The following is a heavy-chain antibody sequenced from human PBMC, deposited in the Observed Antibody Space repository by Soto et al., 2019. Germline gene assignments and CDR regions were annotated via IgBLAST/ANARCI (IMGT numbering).Heavy chain of an antibody. CDR1: GYTFTGYY. V-gene: IGHV1-2*02. CDR2: INPNSGGT. CDR3: AGELEGVNSSWFLAY. Sequence: ASVKVSCKASGYTFTGYYMHWVRQAPGQGLEWMGWINPNSGGTNYAQKFQGRVTMTRDTSISTAYMELSRLRSDDTAVYYCAGELEGVNSSWFLAYWGQGALGTV. J-gene: IGHJ4*02. D-gene: IGHD6-13*01.